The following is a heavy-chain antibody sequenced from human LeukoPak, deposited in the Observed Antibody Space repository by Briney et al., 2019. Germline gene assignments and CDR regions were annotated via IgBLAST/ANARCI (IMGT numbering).Heavy chain of an antibody. CDR3: ATGGTLYYDILTGYHWENWFDP. J-gene: IGHJ5*02. CDR1: GYTLTELS. V-gene: IGHV1-24*01. CDR2: FYPEDGET. Sequence: ASVKVSCKVSGYTLTELSMHWVRQAPGKGLEWMGGFYPEDGETIYAQKFQGRVTMTEDTSTDTAYMELSSLRSEDTAVYYCATGGTLYYDILTGYHWENWFDPWGQGTLVTVSS. D-gene: IGHD3-9*01.